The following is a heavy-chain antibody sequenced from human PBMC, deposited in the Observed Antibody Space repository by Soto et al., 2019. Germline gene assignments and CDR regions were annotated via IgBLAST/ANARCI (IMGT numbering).Heavy chain of an antibody. V-gene: IGHV4-30-4*01. CDR1: GGSISSGDYY. Sequence: SSETLSLTCTVSGGSISSGDYYWSWIRQPPGKGLEWIGYIYYSGSTYYNPSLKSRVTISVDTSKNQFSLKLSSVTAADTAVYYCARETGGSVSGVVIIPHFDYWGQGTLVTVSS. J-gene: IGHJ4*02. D-gene: IGHD3-3*01. CDR2: IYYSGST. CDR3: ARETGGSVSGVVIIPHFDY.